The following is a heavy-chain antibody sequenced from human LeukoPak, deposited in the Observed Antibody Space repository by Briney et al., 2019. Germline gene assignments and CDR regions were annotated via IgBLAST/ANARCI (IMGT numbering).Heavy chain of an antibody. Sequence: SETLSLTCTVSGGSISSGSYYWSWIRQPAGKGLEWIGRIYTSGSTNYNPSLKSRVTISVDTSKHQFSLKLSSVTAADTAVYYCARAQYYYDSSGYFHFDYWGQGTLVTVSS. D-gene: IGHD3-22*01. CDR2: IYTSGST. V-gene: IGHV4-61*02. CDR3: ARAQYYYDSSGYFHFDY. J-gene: IGHJ4*02. CDR1: GGSISSGSYY.